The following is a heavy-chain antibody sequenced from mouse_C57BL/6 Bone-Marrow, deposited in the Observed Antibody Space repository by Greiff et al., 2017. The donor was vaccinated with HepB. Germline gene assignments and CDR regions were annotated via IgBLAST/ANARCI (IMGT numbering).Heavy chain of an antibody. D-gene: IGHD2-1*01. Sequence: VQLQQSGPGLVAPSQSLSITCTVSGFSLTSYGVHWVRQPPGKGLEWLVVIWSDGSTTYNSALKSRLSISKDNSKSQVFLKMNSLQTDDTAMYYCASPIYYGNYFYAMDYWGQGTSVTVSS. CDR1: GFSLTSYG. CDR3: ASPIYYGNYFYAMDY. CDR2: IWSDGST. J-gene: IGHJ4*01. V-gene: IGHV2-6*03.